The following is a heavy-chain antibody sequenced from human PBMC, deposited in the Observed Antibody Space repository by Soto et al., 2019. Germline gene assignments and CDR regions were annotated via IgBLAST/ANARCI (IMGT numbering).Heavy chain of an antibody. D-gene: IGHD3-22*01. Sequence: PSETLSLTCTVSGGPISSGGYYWSWIRQHPGKGLEWIGYIYYSGSTYYNPSLKSRVTISVDTSKNQFFLKLTSVTAADTAVYYCARGGYDTSGQTFIGWGPDCWGQGTLVTVSS. CDR1: GGPISSGGYY. CDR2: IYYSGST. CDR3: ARGGYDTSGQTFIGWGPDC. V-gene: IGHV4-31*03. J-gene: IGHJ4*02.